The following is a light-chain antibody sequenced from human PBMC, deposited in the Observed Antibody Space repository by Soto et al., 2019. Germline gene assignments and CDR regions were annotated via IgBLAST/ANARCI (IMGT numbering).Light chain of an antibody. V-gene: IGKV3-15*01. J-gene: IGKJ4*01. CDR2: GAS. Sequence: EIVMTQSPATLSVSPGERATLSCRASQSISSTLAWYQQKPGQAPRLLIYGASTRATGIPARFSGSGSGIEFTLTISSLQSEDFAVYYCQQYSNWPPLTFGGGTKVEIK. CDR3: QQYSNWPPLT. CDR1: QSISST.